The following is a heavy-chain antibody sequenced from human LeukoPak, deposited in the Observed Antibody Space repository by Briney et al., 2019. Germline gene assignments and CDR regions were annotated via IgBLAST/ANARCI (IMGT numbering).Heavy chain of an antibody. J-gene: IGHJ4*02. Sequence: GGSLRLSCAASGFPFSSYDMNWVRQAPGKGLEWVSSISSSSSYIYYADSVKGRFTISRDNAKNSLYLQMNSLGAEDTAVYYCARDPSSYDYGSPRWGQGTLVTVSS. V-gene: IGHV3-21*01. CDR2: ISSSSSYI. D-gene: IGHD3-10*01. CDR1: GFPFSSYD. CDR3: ARDPSSYDYGSPR.